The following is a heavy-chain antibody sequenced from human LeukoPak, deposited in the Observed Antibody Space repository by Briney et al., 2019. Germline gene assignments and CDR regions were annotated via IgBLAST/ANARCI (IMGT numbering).Heavy chain of an antibody. CDR2: ISSSSSTI. CDR1: GFTFSSYS. J-gene: IGHJ4*02. Sequence: GGSLRLSCAASGFTFSSYSMNWVRQAPGKGLEWVSYISSSSSTIYYADSVKGRFTISRDNSKNTLYLQMNSLRSDDTAVYYCARDARGVAYFDYWGQGTLVTVSS. D-gene: IGHD3-10*01. V-gene: IGHV3-48*01. CDR3: ARDARGVAYFDY.